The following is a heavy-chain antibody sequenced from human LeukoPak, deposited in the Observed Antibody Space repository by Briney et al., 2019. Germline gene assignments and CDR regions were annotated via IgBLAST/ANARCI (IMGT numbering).Heavy chain of an antibody. CDR2: INHSGST. D-gene: IGHD3-22*01. CDR3: ARGRSSLTYYYDSSGYYGY. Sequence: PSETLSLTCAVYGGSFSGYYWSWIRQPPGKGLEWIGEINHSGSTNYNPSLKSRVTISVDTSKNQFSLKLSSVTAADTAVYYCARGRSSLTYYYDSSGYYGYWGQGTLVTVSS. J-gene: IGHJ4*02. CDR1: GGSFSGYY. V-gene: IGHV4-34*01.